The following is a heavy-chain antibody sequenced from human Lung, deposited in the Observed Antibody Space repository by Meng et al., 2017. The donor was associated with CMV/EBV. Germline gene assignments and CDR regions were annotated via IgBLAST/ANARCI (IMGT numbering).Heavy chain of an antibody. CDR2: ISAYSGNT. Sequence: ASXXVSCKASRYTFTSFGISWVRQAPGQGLEWMGWISAYSGNTNYAQKLQGRVTMSTDTSTSTAYMELRRLRADATAVYFCARDLNWFDPWGQGSLVTVSS. J-gene: IGHJ5*01. V-gene: IGHV1-18*01. CDR1: RYTFTSFG. CDR3: ARDLNWFDP.